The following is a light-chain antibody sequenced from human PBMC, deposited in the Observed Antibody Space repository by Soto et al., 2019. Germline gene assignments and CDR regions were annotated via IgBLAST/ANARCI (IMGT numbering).Light chain of an antibody. CDR3: AAWDVSLKGFV. J-gene: IGLJ1*01. V-gene: IGLV1-44*01. CDR1: SSNIGINT. Sequence: QSVLTQPPPASGTPGQRVTFSCSGSSSNIGINTVNWYRQLPGTAPQLLISDNHRRPSGVPDRFSGPKSGTSASLAISGLQSEDEATYFCAAWDVSLKGFVFGTGTKVTVL. CDR2: DNH.